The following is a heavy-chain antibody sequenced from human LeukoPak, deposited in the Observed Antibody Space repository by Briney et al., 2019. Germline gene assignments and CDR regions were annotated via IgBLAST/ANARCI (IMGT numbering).Heavy chain of an antibody. Sequence: GGSLRLSCEASGFTFSSYWMSWVRQAPGKGLEWVANIKQDGSVRYYVDSVKGRFTISRDNAENALYLQMNSLRAEDTAVYYCARSIAAAGSYWGQGTLVTVSS. J-gene: IGHJ4*02. CDR3: ARSIAAAGSY. CDR2: IKQDGSVR. V-gene: IGHV3-7*01. D-gene: IGHD6-13*01. CDR1: GFTFSSYW.